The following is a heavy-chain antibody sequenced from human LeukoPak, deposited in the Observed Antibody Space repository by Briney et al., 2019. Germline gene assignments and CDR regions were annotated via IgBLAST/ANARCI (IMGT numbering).Heavy chain of an antibody. CDR2: IYSGDFT. V-gene: IGHV3-53*01. Sequence: PGGSLRLSCAASGFTVSSKYMSCVRQAPGKGLEWVSLIYSGDFTYYSDSVKGRFTISRDNYKNTLYLQINSLRAEDTAVYYCASSISAVTVPDLRDVFDTRGQGSTVTVS. J-gene: IGHJ3*02. CDR1: GFTVSSKY. D-gene: IGHD2/OR15-2a*01. CDR3: ASSISAVTVPDLRDVFDT.